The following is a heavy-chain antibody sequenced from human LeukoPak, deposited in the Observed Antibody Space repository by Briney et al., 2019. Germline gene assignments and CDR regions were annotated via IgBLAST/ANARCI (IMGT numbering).Heavy chain of an antibody. D-gene: IGHD3-22*01. V-gene: IGHV4-38-2*02. Sequence: PSETLSLTCTVSGYSISSGYYWGWIRQPPGKGLEWIGSIYHSGSTYYNPSLKSRVTISVDTSKNQFSLKLSSVTAADTAVYYCARDITTVFSPVRDYWGKGTLVTVSS. CDR1: GYSISSGYY. CDR2: IYHSGST. J-gene: IGHJ4*02. CDR3: ARDITTVFSPVRDY.